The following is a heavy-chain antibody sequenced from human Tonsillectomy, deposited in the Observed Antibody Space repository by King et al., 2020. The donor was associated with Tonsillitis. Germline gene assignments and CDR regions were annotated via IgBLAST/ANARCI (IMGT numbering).Heavy chain of an antibody. D-gene: IGHD2-8*01. V-gene: IGHV3-7*01. CDR2: IKQDGREK. CDR1: GFTFSSYW. CDR3: ARDRSPNSFFDY. Sequence: VQLVESGGGLVQPGGSLRLSCAASGFTFSSYWMSWVRQAPGKGLEWVANIKQDGREKYYVGSVKGRLTISRDNAENSLFLQMNSLRAEDTAVYYCARDRSPNSFFDYWGQGTLVTVSS. J-gene: IGHJ4*02.